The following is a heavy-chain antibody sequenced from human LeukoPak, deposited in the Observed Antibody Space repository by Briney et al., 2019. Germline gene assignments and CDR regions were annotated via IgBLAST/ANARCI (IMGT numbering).Heavy chain of an antibody. CDR1: GYPFTDYY. CDR2: INPNSGDI. V-gene: IGHV1-2*04. J-gene: IGHJ3*01. D-gene: IGHD2-21*01. Sequence: ASVRVSCKASGYPFTDYYVHWVRQAPGQGLEWLGWINPNSGDIKYAQKSQGWVTMTRDTSISTAYMELNRLKSDDTAVYYCARGELTVIGFRDDAFDLWGQGTMVTVSS. CDR3: ARGELTVIGFRDDAFDL.